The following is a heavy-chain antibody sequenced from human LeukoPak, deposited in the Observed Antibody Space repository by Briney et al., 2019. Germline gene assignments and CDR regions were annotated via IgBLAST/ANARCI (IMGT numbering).Heavy chain of an antibody. CDR1: GYTFTGYD. Sequence: ASVKVSCKASGYTFTGYDINWVRQATGQGLEWMGWMNPNSGDTGYAQKFQGRVTMTRSTSISTAYMELSSLTSDDTAVYYCATGGDYYSDTSGPRIWGQGTLVTVSS. V-gene: IGHV1-8*01. D-gene: IGHD3-22*01. CDR3: ATGGDYYSDTSGPRI. CDR2: MNPNSGDT. J-gene: IGHJ4*02.